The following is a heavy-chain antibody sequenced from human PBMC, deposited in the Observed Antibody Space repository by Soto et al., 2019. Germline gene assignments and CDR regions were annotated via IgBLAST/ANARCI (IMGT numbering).Heavy chain of an antibody. V-gene: IGHV1-69*13. CDR1: GGTFSSYA. Sequence: SVKVSCKASGGTFSSYAISWVRQAPGQGLEWMGGIIPIFGTANYAQKFQGRVAITADESTSTACMELSSLRSEDTAVYYCAREQDYYDSSGYYYGAPFDYWGQGTLVTVSS. D-gene: IGHD3-22*01. CDR2: IIPIFGTA. CDR3: AREQDYYDSSGYYYGAPFDY. J-gene: IGHJ4*02.